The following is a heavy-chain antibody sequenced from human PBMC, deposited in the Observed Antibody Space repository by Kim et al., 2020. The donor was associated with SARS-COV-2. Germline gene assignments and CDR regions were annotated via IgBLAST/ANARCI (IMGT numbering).Heavy chain of an antibody. Sequence: GGSLRLSCAASGFTFSDYAMSWVRQAPGKGLEWVSSISAYGHTTNYADSVEGRFTISRDDSKDTLYIQMNSLTVEDTADYYCVKLGGSYGYDIFDHWGQGTRVTVSS. CDR1: GFTFSDYA. J-gene: IGHJ4*02. CDR3: VKLGGSYGYDIFDH. CDR2: ISAYGHTT. V-gene: IGHV3-23*01. D-gene: IGHD5-18*01.